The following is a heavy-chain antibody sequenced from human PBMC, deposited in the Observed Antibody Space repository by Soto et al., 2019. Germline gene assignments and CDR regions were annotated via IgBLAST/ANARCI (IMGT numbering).Heavy chain of an antibody. CDR1: GGTFSSYA. CDR3: ACRPSISTYYDFWSGYYTPHYYYYYGMDV. CDR2: IIPIFGTA. Sequence: SVKVSCKASGGTFSSYAISWMRQAPGQGLEWMGGIIPIFGTANYAQKFQGRVTITADKSTSTAYMELSSLRSEDTAVYYCACRPSISTYYDFWSGYYTPHYYYYYGMDVWGQGTTVTVSS. D-gene: IGHD3-3*01. J-gene: IGHJ6*02. V-gene: IGHV1-69*06.